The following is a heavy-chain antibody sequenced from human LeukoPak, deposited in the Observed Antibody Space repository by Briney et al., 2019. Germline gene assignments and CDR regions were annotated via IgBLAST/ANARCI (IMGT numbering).Heavy chain of an antibody. D-gene: IGHD4-23*01. CDR2: INSDGSST. V-gene: IGHV3-74*01. J-gene: IGHJ4*02. CDR3: ARDGRGGHNDF. CDR1: GFTFSSYS. Sequence: GGSLRLSCAASGFTFSSYSMNWVRQAPGKGLVWVSRINSDGSSTSYADSVKGRFTISRDNAKNTLYLQMDSLGVDDTAIYYCARDGRGGHNDFWGQGTLITVSS.